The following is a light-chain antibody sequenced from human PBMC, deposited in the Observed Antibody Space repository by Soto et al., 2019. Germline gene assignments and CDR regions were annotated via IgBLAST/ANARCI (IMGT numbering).Light chain of an antibody. V-gene: IGLV2-14*01. J-gene: IGLJ1*01. CDR1: NSDVGYYNY. CDR3: SSYAGSSNV. Sequence: QSALTQPASVSGSPGQSITISCTGTNSDVGYYNYVSWYRQDPGKAPKLILYEVSNRPSGVSNRFSGSKSGNTASLTVSGLQAEDEADYYCSSYAGSSNVFGTGTKLTVL. CDR2: EVS.